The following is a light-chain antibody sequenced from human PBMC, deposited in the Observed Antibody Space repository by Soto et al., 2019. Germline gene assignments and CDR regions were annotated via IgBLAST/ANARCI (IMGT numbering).Light chain of an antibody. J-gene: IGKJ4*01. V-gene: IGKV1-27*01. Sequence: DIQVTQYPSSLSASVGERVTITCRASQGIKNYLAWYQQKPGEIPKLLIYAASTLESGIPPRFSGSGSGTDFTLTINHLQPEDVATYYCQRYYTAPFTFGGGTKVEIK. CDR1: QGIKNY. CDR2: AAS. CDR3: QRYYTAPFT.